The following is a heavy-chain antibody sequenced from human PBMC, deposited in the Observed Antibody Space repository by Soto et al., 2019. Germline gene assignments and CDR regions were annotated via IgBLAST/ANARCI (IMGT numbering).Heavy chain of an antibody. Sequence: ASVKVSCKASGYTFTSYGINWVRQAPGQGLEWMGWISGYNGNTNYAQKFQGRVTMTTDTSTTTAYMELWSLRSDGTAVYYCARDHSSSWHDFDYWGQGTLVTVSS. D-gene: IGHD6-13*01. CDR3: ARDHSSSWHDFDY. J-gene: IGHJ4*02. CDR2: ISGYNGNT. V-gene: IGHV1-18*01. CDR1: GYTFTSYG.